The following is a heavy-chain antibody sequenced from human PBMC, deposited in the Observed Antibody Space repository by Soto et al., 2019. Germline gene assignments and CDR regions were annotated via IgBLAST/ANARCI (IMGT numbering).Heavy chain of an antibody. J-gene: IGHJ6*03. CDR3: ARVPRAVVVVAASKGYYHMDV. D-gene: IGHD2-15*01. CDR2: INHSGST. CDR1: GGSFSGYY. Sequence: SETLSLTCAVXGGSFSGYYWSWIRQPPGKGLEWIGEINHSGSTNYNPSLKSRVTISVDTSKNQFSLKLSSVTAADTAVYYCARVPRAVVVVAASKGYYHMDVWGKGTTVTVSS. V-gene: IGHV4-34*01.